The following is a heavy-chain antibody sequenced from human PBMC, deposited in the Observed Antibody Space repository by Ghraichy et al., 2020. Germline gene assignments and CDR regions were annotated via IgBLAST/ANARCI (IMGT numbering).Heavy chain of an antibody. D-gene: IGHD5-24*01. CDR1: GGSFSGYY. J-gene: IGHJ4*02. V-gene: IGHV4-34*01. Sequence: SETLSLTCAVYGGSFSGYYWSWIRQPPGKGLEWIGEINDSGSTNYNPSLKSRVTISVDTSKKQFSLKLSSVTAADTAVFYCANRWSYYFDYRGQGTLVTVSS. CDR2: INDSGST. CDR3: ANRWSYYFDY.